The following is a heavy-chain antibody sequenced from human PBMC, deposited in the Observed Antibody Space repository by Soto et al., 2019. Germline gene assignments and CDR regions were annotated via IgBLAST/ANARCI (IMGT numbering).Heavy chain of an antibody. D-gene: IGHD3-9*01. CDR1: GDSISSSSYY. CDR2: IYNNGGT. CDR3: ASRYGPSEFDH. V-gene: IGHV4-39*01. Sequence: QLQLQESGPGLVKSSETLSLTCSVSGDSISSSSYYWGWIRQSPGEGLEWIGNIYNNGGTQYNPSPDSRATIAVDTSANQFSLMLTSVTAADTAVYYCASRYGPSEFDHWGQGSLVTVSS. J-gene: IGHJ4*02.